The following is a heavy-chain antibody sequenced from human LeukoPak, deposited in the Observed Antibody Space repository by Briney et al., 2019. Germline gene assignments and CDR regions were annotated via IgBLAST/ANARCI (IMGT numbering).Heavy chain of an antibody. CDR1: FDSITSYY. D-gene: IGHD6-13*01. V-gene: IGHV4-59*01. CDR3: AREEGIAAAGALEY. J-gene: IGHJ4*02. CDR2: IYHSGNT. Sequence: PSETLSLTCSVPFDSITSYYWSWIRQPPGKGLEWIGFIYHSGNTNYNPSLTTRVTMSVDTSKTQITLRLSSVIAADTAVYYCAREEGIAAAGALEYWGQGILVTVSS.